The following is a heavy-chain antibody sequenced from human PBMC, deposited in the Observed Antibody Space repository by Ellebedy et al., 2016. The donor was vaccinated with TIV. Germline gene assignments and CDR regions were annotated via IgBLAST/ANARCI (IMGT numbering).Heavy chain of an antibody. CDR1: DGSVSNRGYY. J-gene: IGHJ6*02. Sequence: SETLSLXXSVSDGSVSNRGYYWAWLRQPPGKGLEWIGHIHHTGNTDYNPALKSRFSISVDTSKNHFALIVTSVTAADTAVYFCAGGTHYYYGWDVWGQGTTVIVS. CDR3: AGGTHYYYGWDV. V-gene: IGHV4-61*03. CDR2: IHHTGNT.